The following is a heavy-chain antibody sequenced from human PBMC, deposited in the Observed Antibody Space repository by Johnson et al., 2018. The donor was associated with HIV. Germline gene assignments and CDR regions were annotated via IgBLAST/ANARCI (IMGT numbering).Heavy chain of an antibody. J-gene: IGHJ3*02. Sequence: QVQLVESGGGFVQPGGSLRLSCAASGFTFSSYAMYWVRQAPGKGLEWVALMSYDGSNKYYADSVKGRFTISRDNSKNTLYLQLNSLSAEDTAVYYCARVGRGLGTEDAFDIWGQGTMVSVS. V-gene: IGHV3-30-3*01. CDR3: ARVGRGLGTEDAFDI. D-gene: IGHD1-14*01. CDR1: GFTFSSYA. CDR2: MSYDGSNK.